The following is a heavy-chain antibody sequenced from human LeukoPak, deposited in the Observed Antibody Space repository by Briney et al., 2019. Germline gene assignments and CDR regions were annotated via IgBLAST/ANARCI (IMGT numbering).Heavy chain of an antibody. CDR2: IYHSGST. V-gene: IGHV4-59*12. Sequence: SETLSLTCTVSGGSISSYYWSWIRQPPGKGLEWIGYIYHSGSTYYNPSLKSRVTISVDRSKNQFSLKLSSVTAADTAVYYCARGPSVLGYRGGAFDIWGQGTMVTVSS. CDR3: ARGPSVLGYRGGAFDI. CDR1: GGSISSYY. D-gene: IGHD6-13*01. J-gene: IGHJ3*02.